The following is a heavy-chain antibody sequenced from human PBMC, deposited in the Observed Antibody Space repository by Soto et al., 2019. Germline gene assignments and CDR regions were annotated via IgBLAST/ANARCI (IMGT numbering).Heavy chain of an antibody. CDR3: TRATEDYYDFWSGYSVFVYGMDV. V-gene: IGHV3-73*01. Sequence: GGSLRLSCAASGFTFSGSAMHWVRQASGKGLEWVGRIRSKANSYATAYAASVKGRFTISRDDSKNTAYLQMNSLKTEDTAVYYCTRATEDYYDFWSGYSVFVYGMDVWGQGTTVTVSS. J-gene: IGHJ6*02. D-gene: IGHD3-3*01. CDR1: GFTFSGSA. CDR2: IRSKANSYAT.